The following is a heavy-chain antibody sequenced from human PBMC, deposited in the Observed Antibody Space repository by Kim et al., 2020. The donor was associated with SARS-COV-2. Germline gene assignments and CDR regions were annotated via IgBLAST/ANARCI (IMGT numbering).Heavy chain of an antibody. D-gene: IGHD5-12*01. CDR1: GYSFTSYW. CDR2: IYPGDSDT. V-gene: IGHV5-51*01. J-gene: IGHJ4*02. Sequence: GESLKISCKGSGYSFTSYWIGWVRQMPGKGLEWMGIIYPGDSDTRYSPSFQGQVTISADKSISTAYLQWSSLKASDTAMHYCARVDPGYDYGVYFDYWGQGTLVTVSS. CDR3: ARVDPGYDYGVYFDY.